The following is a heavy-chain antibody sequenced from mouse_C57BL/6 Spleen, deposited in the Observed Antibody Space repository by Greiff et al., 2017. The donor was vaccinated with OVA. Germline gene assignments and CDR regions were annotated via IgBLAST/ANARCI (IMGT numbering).Heavy chain of an antibody. V-gene: IGHV1-69*01. D-gene: IGHD1-1*01. J-gene: IGHJ3*01. Sequence: MPGQGLEWIGEIDSSDSYTNYNQKFKGKSTLTVDKSSSTAYMQLSSLTSEDSAVYYCARNYYGSSYSFAYWGQGTLVTVSA. CDR2: IDSSDSYT. CDR3: ARNYYGSSYSFAY.